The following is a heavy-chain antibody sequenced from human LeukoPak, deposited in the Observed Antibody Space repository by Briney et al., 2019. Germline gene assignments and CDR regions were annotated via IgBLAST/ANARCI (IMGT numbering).Heavy chain of an antibody. CDR2: IYTSGST. D-gene: IGHD3-3*01. CDR3: ARGPTYYDFWSGYSDKYYYYYYYMDV. J-gene: IGHJ6*03. V-gene: IGHV4-61*02. Sequence: SQTLSLTCTVSGGSISSGSYYWSWIRQPAGKGLEWIGRIYTSGSTNYNPSLKSRVTISVGTSKNQFSLKLSSVTAADTAVYYCARGPTYYDFWSGYSDKYYYYYYYMDVWGKGTTVTVSS. CDR1: GGSISSGSYY.